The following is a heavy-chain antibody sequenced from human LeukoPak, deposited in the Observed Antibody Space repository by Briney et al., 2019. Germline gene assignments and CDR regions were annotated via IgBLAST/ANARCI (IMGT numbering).Heavy chain of an antibody. Sequence: SETLSLTCTVSGGSISSYYWSWIRQPPGKGLEWIGYIYYSGSTNYNPSLKSRVTISVDTSKNQFSLKLSSVTAADTAVYYCARVGIAAAGMIYYYYYMDVLGKGTTVTVSS. V-gene: IGHV4-59*01. J-gene: IGHJ6*03. CDR1: GGSISSYY. CDR3: ARVGIAAAGMIYYYYYMDV. CDR2: IYYSGST. D-gene: IGHD6-13*01.